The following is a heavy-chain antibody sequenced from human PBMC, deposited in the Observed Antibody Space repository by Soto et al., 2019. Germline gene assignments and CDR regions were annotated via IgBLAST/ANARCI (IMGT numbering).Heavy chain of an antibody. Sequence: SETLSLTCSVSGASISSYYYTWIRQTPGKGLEWIGYIYHGGSINYNPSFKSRVIISVDTSKNQFSLKLSSVTAADTAVYYCARVRGVRGVRIQRHWFDPWGQGTLVTVSS. CDR3: ARVRGVRGVRIQRHWFDP. CDR2: IYHGGSI. D-gene: IGHD3-10*01. J-gene: IGHJ5*02. V-gene: IGHV4-59*12. CDR1: GASISSYY.